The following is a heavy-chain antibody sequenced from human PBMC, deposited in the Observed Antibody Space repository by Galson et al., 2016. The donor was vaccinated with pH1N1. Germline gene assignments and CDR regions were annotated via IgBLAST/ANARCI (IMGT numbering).Heavy chain of an antibody. CDR2: INQDGSKI. J-gene: IGHJ4*02. D-gene: IGHD1/OR15-1a*01. CDR1: GSTFSSYW. Sequence: SLRLSCAASGSTFSSYWMNWVRQAPGKGLEWVANINQDGSKIFYVDSVKGRFTISRDRARNSLYLQMNSLRAEDTAIYYCVRAVGTLDSYWGQGSLVTVSS. V-gene: IGHV3-7*04. CDR3: VRAVGTLDSY.